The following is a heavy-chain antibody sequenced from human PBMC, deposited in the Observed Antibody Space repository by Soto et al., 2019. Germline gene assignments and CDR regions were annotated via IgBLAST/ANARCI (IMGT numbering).Heavy chain of an antibody. J-gene: IGHJ4*02. CDR3: AHAYPILYRGCFTRGYYFDY. Sequence: SGPTLVNPTQTLTLTCTFSGFSLSTSGVGVGWIRQPPGKALEWLALIYWNDGKRYSPSLKSRLTITEDTSKNQVVLTMTNLDPVDTATYYCAHAYPILYRGCFTRGYYFDYPGQGSFVIGSS. CDR2: IYWNDGK. D-gene: IGHD1-26*01. V-gene: IGHV2-5*01. CDR1: GFSLSTSGVG.